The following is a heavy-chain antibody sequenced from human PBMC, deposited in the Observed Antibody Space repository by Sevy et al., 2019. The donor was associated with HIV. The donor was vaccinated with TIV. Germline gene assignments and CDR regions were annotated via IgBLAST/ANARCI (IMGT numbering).Heavy chain of an antibody. V-gene: IGHV3-7*01. CDR3: EGGYYYDSSGYLGY. D-gene: IGHD3-22*01. CDR1: GFTFSSYW. Sequence: GESLKISCAASGFTFSSYWMNWVRQAPGKGLEWVANIKQDGSEKYYVASVKGRFTISRDNAKNSLYLQMNSLRAEDTAVYYCEGGYYYDSSGYLGYWGQGTLVTVSS. CDR2: IKQDGSEK. J-gene: IGHJ4*02.